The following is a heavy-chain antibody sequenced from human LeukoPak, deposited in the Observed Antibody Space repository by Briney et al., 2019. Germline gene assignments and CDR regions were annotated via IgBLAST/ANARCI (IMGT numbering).Heavy chain of an antibody. D-gene: IGHD3-16*01. Sequence: SETLSLTCTVSGGSISNYYWSWLRQPPEKGLEWIGYIHYSGSSNYNPSLKSRVTISVDTSKNQFSLKLSSVIAADTAVYYCAHYVWGSSTAFDIWGQGTMVTVSS. CDR2: IHYSGSS. J-gene: IGHJ3*02. CDR1: GGSISNYY. CDR3: AHYVWGSSTAFDI. V-gene: IGHV4-59*01.